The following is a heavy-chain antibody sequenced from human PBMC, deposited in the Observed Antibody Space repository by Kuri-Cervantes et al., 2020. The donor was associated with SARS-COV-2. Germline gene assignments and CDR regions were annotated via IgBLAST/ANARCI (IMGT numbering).Heavy chain of an antibody. D-gene: IGHD4-17*01. CDR2: IYYSGST. Sequence: SETLSLTCTVSGGSISSSSYYWGWIRQPPGKGLEWIGSIYYSGSTYYNPSLKSRVTISVDTSKNQFSLKVTSVTAADTAVYYCASVGDYGDYLDAFDIWGQGTMVTVSS. V-gene: IGHV4-39*01. J-gene: IGHJ3*02. CDR3: ASVGDYGDYLDAFDI. CDR1: GGSISSSSYY.